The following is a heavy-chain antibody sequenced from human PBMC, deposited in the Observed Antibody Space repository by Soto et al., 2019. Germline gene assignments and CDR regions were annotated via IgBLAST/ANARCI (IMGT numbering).Heavy chain of an antibody. V-gene: IGHV2-5*02. J-gene: IGHJ3*01. Sequence: QITLKESGPTLVKPTQTLTLTCSFSGFSLSTNGVAVGWIRQPPGKPREWLGTIYWEDDQRHSPPLKRRLTITRDTSKNQVVLTMTNIDPVDTATYYCAHRLVYDAFDFWGQGTMVTVSS. CDR2: IYWEDDQ. CDR1: GFSLSTNGVA. CDR3: AHRLVYDAFDF.